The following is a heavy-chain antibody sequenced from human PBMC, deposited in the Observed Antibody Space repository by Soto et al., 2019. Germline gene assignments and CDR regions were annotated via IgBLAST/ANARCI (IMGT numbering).Heavy chain of an antibody. D-gene: IGHD2-2*01. Sequence: PSETLSLTCTVSGGSISSGGSYWGWILQPPGKGLEWIGYIYNSGNTYFNPSLKSRVTLSVDTSKNQFSLSLSSVTAADTAVYYCVRYCSTTKCPFDYWGQGTLVTVSS. V-gene: IGHV4-30-4*01. CDR1: GGSISSGGSY. J-gene: IGHJ4*02. CDR3: VRYCSTTKCPFDY. CDR2: IYNSGNT.